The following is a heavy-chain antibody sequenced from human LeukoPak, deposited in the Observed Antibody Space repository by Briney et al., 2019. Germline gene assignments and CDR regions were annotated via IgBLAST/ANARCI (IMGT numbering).Heavy chain of an antibody. CDR2: IIPIFGTA. J-gene: IGHJ6*04. CDR1: GGTFSSYA. CDR3: ARARCSSTSCYSQYYGMGV. D-gene: IGHD2-2*01. Sequence: SVKVSCKASGGTFSSYAISWVRQAPGQGLEWMGGIIPIFGTANYAQKFQGRVTITADESTSTAYMELSSLRSEDTAVYYCARARCSSTSCYSQYYGMGVWGKGTTVTVSS. V-gene: IGHV1-69*01.